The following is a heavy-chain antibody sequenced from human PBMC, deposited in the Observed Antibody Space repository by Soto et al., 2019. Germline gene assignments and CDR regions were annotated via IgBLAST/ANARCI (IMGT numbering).Heavy chain of an antibody. J-gene: IGHJ6*02. CDR2: INHSGST. CDR1: GGSISSGGYY. D-gene: IGHD3-10*01. CDR3: ARSPRGIRVRENYYYYYGMDV. Sequence: SETLSLTCTVSGGSISSGGYYWSWIRQHPGKGLEWIGEINHSGSTNYNPSLKSRVTISVDTSKNQFSLKLSSVTAADTAVYYCARSPRGIRVRENYYYYYGMDVWGQETTVTVSS. V-gene: IGHV4-39*07.